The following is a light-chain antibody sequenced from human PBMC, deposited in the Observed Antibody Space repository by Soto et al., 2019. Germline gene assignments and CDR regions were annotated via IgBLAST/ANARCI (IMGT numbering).Light chain of an antibody. CDR3: SSYAGYTNVI. CDR1: NSDVGYYNY. Sequence: QSALTQPPSASGSPGQSVTISFTGSNSDVGYYNYVSWYQHHPGKAPKLLIHEVSKRPSGVPARFSGSKSGNTASLIISDLQTEDEAEYHCSSYAGYTNVIFGGGTKLTVL. J-gene: IGLJ2*01. V-gene: IGLV2-8*01. CDR2: EVS.